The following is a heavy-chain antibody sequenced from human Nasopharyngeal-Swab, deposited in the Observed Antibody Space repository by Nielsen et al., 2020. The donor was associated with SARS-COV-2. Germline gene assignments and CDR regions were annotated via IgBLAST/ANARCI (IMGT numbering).Heavy chain of an antibody. Sequence: SETLSLTCAVYGGSFSGYYWSWIRQPPGKGLEWIGEINHSGSTNYNPSLKSRVTISVDTSKNQFSLKLSSVTAADTAVYYCAGQDYVFDYWGQGTLVTVSS. V-gene: IGHV4-34*01. CDR3: AGQDYVFDY. J-gene: IGHJ4*02. CDR2: INHSGST. CDR1: GGSFSGYY. D-gene: IGHD4-17*01.